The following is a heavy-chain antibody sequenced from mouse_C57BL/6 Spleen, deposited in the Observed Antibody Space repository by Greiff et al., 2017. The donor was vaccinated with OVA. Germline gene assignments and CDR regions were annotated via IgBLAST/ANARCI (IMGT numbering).Heavy chain of an antibody. J-gene: IGHJ3*01. D-gene: IGHD1-1*01. CDR2: ISSGGSYT. Sequence: EVKLMESGGDLVKPGGSLKLSCAASGFTFSSYGMSWVRQTPDKRLEWVATISSGGSYTYYPDSVKGRFTISRDNAKNTLNLQMSSLKSEDTAMYYCASFITTVPWFAYWGQGTLVTVSA. CDR1: GFTFSSYG. CDR3: ASFITTVPWFAY. V-gene: IGHV5-6*01.